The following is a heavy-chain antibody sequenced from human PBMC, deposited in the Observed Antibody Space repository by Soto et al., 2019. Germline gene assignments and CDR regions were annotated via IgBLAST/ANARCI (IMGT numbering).Heavy chain of an antibody. CDR2: IYYSGST. Sequence: QVQLQESGPGLVKPSETLSLTCTVSGGSISSYYWSWIRQPPGKGLEWIGYIYYSGSTNYNPSLKGRVTISVDTSKNQFSLKLSSVTAADTAVYYCARSRYRIDYWGQGTLVTVSS. V-gene: IGHV4-59*08. J-gene: IGHJ4*02. CDR1: GGSISSYY. D-gene: IGHD5-18*01. CDR3: ARSRYRIDY.